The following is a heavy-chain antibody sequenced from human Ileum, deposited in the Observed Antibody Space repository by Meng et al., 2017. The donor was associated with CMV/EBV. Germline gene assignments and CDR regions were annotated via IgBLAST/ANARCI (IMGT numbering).Heavy chain of an antibody. CDR3: ARSHVDFWIRIYYYYYGMDV. CDR2: ISYNGSNK. CDR1: GFTFSSYA. Sequence: GESLKISCAASGFTFSSYAMHWVRQAPGKGLEWVAVISYNGSNKYYADSVKGRFTISRDNSKNTLYLQMNSLIAEDTAVYYCARSHVDFWIRIYYYYYGMDVWGQGPTVTVSS. J-gene: IGHJ6*02. V-gene: IGHV3-30-3*01. D-gene: IGHD3-3*01.